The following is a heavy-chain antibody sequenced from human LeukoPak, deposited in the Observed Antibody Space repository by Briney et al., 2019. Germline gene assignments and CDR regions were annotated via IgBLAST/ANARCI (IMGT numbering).Heavy chain of an antibody. V-gene: IGHV4-39*07. CDR3: ACYYDSSGYRFDY. D-gene: IGHD3-22*01. CDR2: IIHTGST. J-gene: IGHJ4*01. Sequence: SQTLSLTCTVSGGSISSSSYYWGWVRQPPGKGLEWIGEIIHTGSTNYNPSLKSRVTISVDKSKNQFSLNLSSVTAADTAMYYCACYYDSSGYRFDYWGHGALVTVSS. CDR1: GGSISSSSYY.